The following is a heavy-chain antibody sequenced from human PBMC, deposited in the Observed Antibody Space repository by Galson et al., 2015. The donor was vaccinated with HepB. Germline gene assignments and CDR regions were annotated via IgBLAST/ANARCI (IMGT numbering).Heavy chain of an antibody. V-gene: IGHV1-3*01. Sequence: SVKVSCKASGYTFTSYAMHWVRQAPGQRLEWMGWINAGNGNTKYSQKFQGRVTITRDTSASTAYMELSSLRSEETAVYYCARDYGTGRTQSYYFDYWGQGTLVTVSS. CDR2: INAGNGNT. J-gene: IGHJ4*02. CDR1: GYTFTSYA. D-gene: IGHD4-17*01. CDR3: ARDYGTGRTQSYYFDY.